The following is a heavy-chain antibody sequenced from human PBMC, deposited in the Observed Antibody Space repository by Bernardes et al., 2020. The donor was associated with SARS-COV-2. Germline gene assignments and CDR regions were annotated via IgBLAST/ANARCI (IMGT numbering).Heavy chain of an antibody. Sequence: ASVKVSCKASGYTFTSYGISWVRQAPGQGLEWMGWISTYNGATTYQQKFQGRVTMTTDTSTNTAYMELRSLRSDDTAVYYCARDQLRYCSTTSCYGLKWGFDYWGRGTLVTVSS. J-gene: IGHJ4*02. V-gene: IGHV1-18*01. D-gene: IGHD2-2*01. CDR1: GYTFTSYG. CDR2: ISTYNGAT. CDR3: ARDQLRYCSTTSCYGLKWGFDY.